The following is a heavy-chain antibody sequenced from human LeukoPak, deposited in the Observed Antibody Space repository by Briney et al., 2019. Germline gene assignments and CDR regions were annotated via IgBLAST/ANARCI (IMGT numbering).Heavy chain of an antibody. CDR2: IYRSGST. CDR1: GGSISSSNW. CDR3: ARDVIHYDSSGYPDY. D-gene: IGHD3-22*01. V-gene: IGHV4-4*02. Sequence: PSETLSLTCAVSGGSISSSNWWSWVRQPPGKGLEWIGEIYRSGSTNYNPSLKSRVTISVDKSKNQFSLKLSSVTAADTAVYYCARDVIHYDSSGYPDYWGQGTLVTVSS. J-gene: IGHJ4*02.